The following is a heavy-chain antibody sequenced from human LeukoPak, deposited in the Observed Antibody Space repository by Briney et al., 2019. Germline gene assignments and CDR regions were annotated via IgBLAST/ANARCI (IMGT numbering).Heavy chain of an antibody. D-gene: IGHD3-10*01. V-gene: IGHV3-23*01. CDR1: GFTFSSYA. CDR2: ISGSGGST. CDR3: AKGRYPTMVRGVSGESFDY. J-gene: IGHJ4*02. Sequence: GGSLRLSCAASGFTFSSYAMSWVRQAPGKGLEWVSAISGSGGSTYYADSVKGRFTISRDNSKNTLYLQMNSLRAEDTAVYYCAKGRYPTMVRGVSGESFDYWGQGTLVTVSS.